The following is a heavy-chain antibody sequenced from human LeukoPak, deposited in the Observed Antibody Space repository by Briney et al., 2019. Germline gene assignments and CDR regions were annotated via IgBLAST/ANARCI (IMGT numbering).Heavy chain of an antibody. CDR1: GFTFSSYS. CDR3: ARDLMVYAAFDY. J-gene: IGHJ4*02. V-gene: IGHV3-21*01. Sequence: GGSLRLSCAASGFTFSSYSMNWVRQAPGKGLEWVSSISSSSYIYYADSVKGRFTISRDNAKNSLYLQMNSLRAEDTAVYYCARDLMVYAAFDYWGQGTLVTVSS. CDR2: ISSSSYI. D-gene: IGHD2-8*01.